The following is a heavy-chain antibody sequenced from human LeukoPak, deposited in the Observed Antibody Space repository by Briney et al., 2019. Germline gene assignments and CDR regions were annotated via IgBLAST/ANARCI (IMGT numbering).Heavy chain of an antibody. CDR3: AIPSSYDGSRYYHAY. V-gene: IGHV3-7*01. CDR1: GISFASYW. CDR2: IGQDGTET. D-gene: IGHD3-22*01. Sequence: PGGSLRLSCAASGISFASYWVTWVRQAPGKGLEWVANIGQDGTETVYVGSVKGRFTISRDNARKLLFLQMNSLRADDTAVYYRAIPSSYDGSRYYHAYWGQGTLVSVSS. J-gene: IGHJ4*02.